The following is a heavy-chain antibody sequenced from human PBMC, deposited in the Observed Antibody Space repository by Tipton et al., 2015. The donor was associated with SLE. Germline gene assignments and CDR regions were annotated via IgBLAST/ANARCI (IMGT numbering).Heavy chain of an antibody. Sequence: TLSLTCTVSGDSITTATYYWGWIRQTPGKGLEWLGSVYNSGTAYYSPSLNSRVTVSVDTSKNQFSLRLFSVTAADTAVYFCARQLAVDTTLVTLSDQWGQGTLVTVSS. J-gene: IGHJ4*02. CDR3: ARQLAVDTTLVTLSDQ. CDR1: GDSITTATYY. V-gene: IGHV4-39*01. CDR2: VYNSGTA. D-gene: IGHD5-18*01.